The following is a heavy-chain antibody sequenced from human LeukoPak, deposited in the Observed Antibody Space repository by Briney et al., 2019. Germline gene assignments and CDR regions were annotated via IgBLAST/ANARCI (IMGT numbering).Heavy chain of an antibody. D-gene: IGHD6-19*01. Sequence: GASVKVSCKASGGTFSSYAISWVRQAPGQGLEWMGGIIPIFGIANYAQEFQGRVTITTDESTSTAYMELSSLRSEDTAVYYCARAGIAVAAKSYYYYYMDVWGKGTTVTVSS. CDR1: GGTFSSYA. J-gene: IGHJ6*03. CDR3: ARAGIAVAAKSYYYYYMDV. CDR2: IIPIFGIA. V-gene: IGHV1-69*05.